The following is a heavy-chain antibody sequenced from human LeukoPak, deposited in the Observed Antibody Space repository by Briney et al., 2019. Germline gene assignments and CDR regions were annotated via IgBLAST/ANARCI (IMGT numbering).Heavy chain of an antibody. CDR2: INPNSGGT. V-gene: IGHV1-2*02. J-gene: IGHJ5*02. D-gene: IGHD2-15*01. CDR1: GYTFTGYY. CDR3: ARVGCGGGNCYSPYNWFDP. Sequence: GGSVKVSCKASGYTFTGYYMHWVRQAPGQGLEWMGWINPNSGGTNYAQKFQGRVTMTRDTSISTAYMELSRLKSDDTAVYYCARVGCGGGNCYSPYNWFDPWGQGTLVTVSS.